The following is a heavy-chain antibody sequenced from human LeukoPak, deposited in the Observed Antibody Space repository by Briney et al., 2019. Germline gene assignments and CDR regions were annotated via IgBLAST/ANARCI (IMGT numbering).Heavy chain of an antibody. D-gene: IGHD6-19*01. CDR3: ARESFSSGWYLPRPYYFDY. CDR1: GGSISSYY. CDR2: INHSGSA. V-gene: IGHV4-34*01. J-gene: IGHJ4*02. Sequence: SETLSLTCTVSGGSISSYYWSWIRQPPGKGLEWIGEINHSGSANYNPSLKSRVTISVDTSKNQFSLKLSSVTAADTAVYYCARESFSSGWYLPRPYYFDYWGQGTLVTVSS.